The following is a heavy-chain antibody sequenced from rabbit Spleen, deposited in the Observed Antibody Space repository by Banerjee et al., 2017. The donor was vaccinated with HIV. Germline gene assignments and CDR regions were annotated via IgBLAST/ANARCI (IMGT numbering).Heavy chain of an antibody. Sequence: QSLEESGGDLVKPGASLTLSCTASGFSFSSSYYMCWVRQAPGKGLEWIACIYSSSDTIWYASWAKGRFTISKTSTTVTLQMTSLTAADTATYFCARGYSDITGYAFGFWGPGTLVTVS. CDR2: IYSSSDTI. D-gene: IGHD2-1*01. J-gene: IGHJ2*01. CDR1: GFSFSSSYY. CDR3: ARGYSDITGYAFGF. V-gene: IGHV1S40*01.